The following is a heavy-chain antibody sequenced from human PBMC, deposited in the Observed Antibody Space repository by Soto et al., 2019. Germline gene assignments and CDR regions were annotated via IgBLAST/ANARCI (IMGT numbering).Heavy chain of an antibody. CDR2: VSIGGST. J-gene: IGHJ4*02. V-gene: IGHV3-23*01. Sequence: PGGSLRLSCAASGFTFSSYAMGWVRQGPGKGLEWVAVVSIGGSTHYADSVRGRFTISRDNSKNTLSLQMNSLTAEDKAVYFCAKRRGAGGHFASWGKGALVTASS. D-gene: IGHD1-26*01. CDR3: AKRRGAGGHFAS. CDR1: GFTFSSYA.